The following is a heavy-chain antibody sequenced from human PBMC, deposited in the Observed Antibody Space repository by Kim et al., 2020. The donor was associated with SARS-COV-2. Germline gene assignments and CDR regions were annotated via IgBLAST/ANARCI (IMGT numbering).Heavy chain of an antibody. V-gene: IGHV3-33*05. CDR2: ISYDGSNK. Sequence: GGSLRLSCAASGFTFSSYGMHWVRQAPGKGLEWVAVISYDGSNKYYADSVKGRFTISRDNSKNTLYLQMNSLRAEDTAVYYCARDTPPINGGSYYGRPYYYYGMDVWGQGTTVTVSS. CDR3: ARDTPPINGGSYYGRPYYYYGMDV. J-gene: IGHJ6*02. CDR1: GFTFSSYG. D-gene: IGHD1-26*01.